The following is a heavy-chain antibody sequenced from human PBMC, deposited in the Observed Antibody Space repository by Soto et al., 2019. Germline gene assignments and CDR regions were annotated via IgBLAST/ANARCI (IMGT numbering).Heavy chain of an antibody. CDR3: ARLEGLAKISYYFDF. CDR2: IYYRGNA. V-gene: IGHV4-39*01. D-gene: IGHD3-9*01. J-gene: IGHJ4*02. Sequence: PSETPSLPCSVSDDSIYSYKYYYGWIRQPPGKGLEWIGSIYYRGNAYYNPSLQTRVTISLDKSRSRFSLKLNSVTAADSAVYFCARLEGLAKISYYFDFWGPGALVTVSS. CDR1: DDSIYSYKYY.